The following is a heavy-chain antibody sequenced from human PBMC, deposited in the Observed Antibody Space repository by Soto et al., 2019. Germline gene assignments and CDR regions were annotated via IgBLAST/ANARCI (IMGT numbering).Heavy chain of an antibody. CDR1: GGSISSGDYY. CDR2: IYYSGST. Sequence: SETLSLTCTVSGGSISSGDYYWSWIRQPPGKGLEWIGYIYYSGSTYYNPSLKSRVTISVDTSKNQFSLMLSSVTAADTAVYYCARGPPPRDSSGYYYGYFDYWGQGTLVTVSS. J-gene: IGHJ4*02. V-gene: IGHV4-30-4*01. D-gene: IGHD3-22*01. CDR3: ARGPPPRDSSGYYYGYFDY.